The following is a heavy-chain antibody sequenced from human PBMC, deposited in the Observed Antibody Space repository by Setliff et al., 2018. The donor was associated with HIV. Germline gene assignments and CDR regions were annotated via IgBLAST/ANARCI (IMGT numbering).Heavy chain of an antibody. J-gene: IGHJ6*03. CDR1: GYSFSSNW. CDR2: IYPDDSDA. CDR3: ARHQEGFAYAANDDRRRGYYYYYFMDV. V-gene: IGHV5-51*01. D-gene: IGHD2-8*01. Sequence: PGESLKISCKGSGYSFSSNWIGWVRQMPGKGLEWMGFIYPDDSDARYSPSFQGQVTISADKSASTAYLQWIGLKAADTAIFFYARHQEGFAYAANDDRRRGYYYYYFMDVWGKGTTVTVSS.